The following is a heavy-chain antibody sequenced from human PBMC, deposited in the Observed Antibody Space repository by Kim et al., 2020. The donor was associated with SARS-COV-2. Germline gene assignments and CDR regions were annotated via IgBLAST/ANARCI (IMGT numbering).Heavy chain of an antibody. J-gene: IGHJ4*02. CDR3: ARDIGLGITGTGFDY. D-gene: IGHD1-20*01. V-gene: IGHV1-2*02. Sequence: QKLQGRVTMTRDTSISTAYMELSRLRSDDTAVYYCARDIGLGITGTGFDYWGQGTLVTVSS.